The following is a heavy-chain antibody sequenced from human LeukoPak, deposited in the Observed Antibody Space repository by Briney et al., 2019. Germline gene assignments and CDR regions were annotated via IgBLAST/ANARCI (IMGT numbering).Heavy chain of an antibody. V-gene: IGHV3-30*02. CDR1: GFTFSAYA. J-gene: IGHJ4*02. CDR3: AKDLSRYCSSTSCFLDGY. Sequence: PGGSLRLSCAVSGFTFSAYAMSWVRQAPGKGLEWVAFIRYDGSNKYYADSVKGRFTISRDNSKNTLYLQMNSLRAEDTAVYYCAKDLSRYCSSTSCFLDGYWGQGTLVTVSS. CDR2: IRYDGSNK. D-gene: IGHD2-2*01.